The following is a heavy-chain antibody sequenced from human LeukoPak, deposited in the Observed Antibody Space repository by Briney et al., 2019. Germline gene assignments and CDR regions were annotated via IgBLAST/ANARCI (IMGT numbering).Heavy chain of an antibody. J-gene: IGHJ5*02. D-gene: IGHD5-18*01. CDR1: GFTFSSYS. CDR3: ARDFQYSYGSDNWFDP. V-gene: IGHV3-21*01. CDR2: ISSSSSYI. Sequence: GGSLRLSCAASGFTFSSYSMNWVRQAPGKGLEWVSSISSSSSYIYYADSVKGRFTISRDNAKNSLYLQMNSLRAEDTAVYYCARDFQYSYGSDNWFDPWGQGTLVTVSS.